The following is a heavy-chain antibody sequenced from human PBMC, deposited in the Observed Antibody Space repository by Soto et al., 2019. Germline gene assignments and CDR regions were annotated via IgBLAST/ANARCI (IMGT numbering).Heavy chain of an antibody. Sequence: QVQLQESGPGLVKPSQTLSLTCTVSGGSISSGGYYWSWIRQHPGKGLEWIGYIYYSGSTYYNPSLKSXGTXSXVTSENQFSLKLSSVTAADTAVYYCAAGKGLNPFDYWGQGTLVTVSS. CDR1: GGSISSGGYY. D-gene: IGHD6-13*01. V-gene: IGHV4-31*03. CDR3: AAGKGLNPFDY. J-gene: IGHJ4*02. CDR2: IYYSGST.